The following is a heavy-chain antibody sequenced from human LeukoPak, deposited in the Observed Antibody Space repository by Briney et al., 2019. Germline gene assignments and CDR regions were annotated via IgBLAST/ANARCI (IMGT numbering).Heavy chain of an antibody. CDR2: IYYSGST. V-gene: IGHV4-59*08. CDR3: ARHYCGGDCYSDY. J-gene: IGHJ4*02. Sequence: SETLSLTCTVSGGSISSYYWSWIRQPPGKGLEWIGYIYYSGSTNYNPSLKSRVTISVDTSKNQFSLKLSSVTAADTAVYYCARHYCGGDCYSDYWGQETLVTVSS. D-gene: IGHD2-21*02. CDR1: GGSISSYY.